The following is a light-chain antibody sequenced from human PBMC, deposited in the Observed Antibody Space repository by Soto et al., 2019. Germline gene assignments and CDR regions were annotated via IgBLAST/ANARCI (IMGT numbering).Light chain of an antibody. CDR2: DAS. J-gene: IGKJ4*01. CDR3: QQYDTLPLT. CDR1: QDISNY. V-gene: IGKV1-33*01. Sequence: DIQMTQSPSSLSTSVGDRVTITCLASQDISNYLNWYQQEPGKPPKLLIYDASNLETGVPSRFSGSGSGTDFTFTISSLQPEDIATYYCQQYDTLPLTFGGGTKVEIK.